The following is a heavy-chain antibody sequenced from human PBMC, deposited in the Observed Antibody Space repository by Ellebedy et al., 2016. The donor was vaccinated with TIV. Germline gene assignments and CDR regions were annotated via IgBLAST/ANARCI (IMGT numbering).Heavy chain of an antibody. CDR3: SRGWSTPDS. D-gene: IGHD2-15*01. V-gene: IGHV3-21*06. J-gene: IGHJ4*02. Sequence: PGGSLRLSCVASGFTFSNYNMNWVRQSPGKGMEWVSSIRSTGSDKYYAESVKGRFTISRDNAQDTLFLQMNSLIAEDKAVYFCSRGWSTPDSWGQGTLVIVSS. CDR2: IRSTGSDK. CDR1: GFTFSNYN.